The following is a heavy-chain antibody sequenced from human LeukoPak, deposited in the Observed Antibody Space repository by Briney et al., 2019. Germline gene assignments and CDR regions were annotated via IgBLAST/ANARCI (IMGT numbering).Heavy chain of an antibody. CDR1: GGSISSRNYC. D-gene: IGHD6-19*01. V-gene: IGHV4-39*02. CDR3: AREVAGTPWIDN. J-gene: IGHJ4*02. Sequence: SETLSLTCTVSGGSISSRNYCWGWIRQPPGKGLEWIGNIYYSGGTYYNPSLKSRVTISVDTSKNQFSLKLSSVTAADTAVYYCAREVAGTPWIDNWGQGTLVTVSS. CDR2: IYYSGGT.